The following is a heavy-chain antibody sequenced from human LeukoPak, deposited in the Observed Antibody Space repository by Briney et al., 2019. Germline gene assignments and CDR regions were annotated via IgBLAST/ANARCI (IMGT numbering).Heavy chain of an antibody. Sequence: PSETLSLTCAVYGGSFSGYYWSWIRQPPGKGLEWIGEINHSGSTNYNPSLKSRVTISVDTSKNQFSLKLSSVTAADTAVYYCATDQYYCSSTSCYGNWFDPWGQGTLVTVSS. CDR1: GGSFSGYY. J-gene: IGHJ5*02. D-gene: IGHD2-2*01. CDR2: INHSGST. CDR3: ATDQYYCSSTSCYGNWFDP. V-gene: IGHV4-34*01.